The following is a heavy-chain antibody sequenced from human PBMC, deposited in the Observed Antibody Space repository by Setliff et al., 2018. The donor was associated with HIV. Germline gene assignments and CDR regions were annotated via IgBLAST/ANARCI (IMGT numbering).Heavy chain of an antibody. CDR3: ARSPGRGLTTTIAPYFDS. V-gene: IGHV4-4*02. CDR2: IYHSGRT. CDR1: GGSISSSNW. J-gene: IGHJ4*02. Sequence: SETLSLTCAVSGGSISSSNWWSCVRQPPGRGLEWIGEIYHSGRTNYNPSLKSRVTMSADKSKNQFSLNLTSVTAADTAVYYCARSPGRGLTTTIAPYFDSWGQGALVTVS. D-gene: IGHD1-1*01.